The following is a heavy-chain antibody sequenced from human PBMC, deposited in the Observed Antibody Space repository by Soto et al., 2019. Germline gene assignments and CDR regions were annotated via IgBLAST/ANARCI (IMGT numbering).Heavy chain of an antibody. D-gene: IGHD3-3*01. J-gene: IGHJ6*02. Sequence: SVKGSCKASGGAFSSYAISWVRQAPGQGLEWMGGIIPIFGTANYAQKFQGRVTITADESTSTAYMELSSLRSEDTAVYYCARERFLEWLYNYYYGMDVWGQGTTVTVSS. CDR2: IIPIFGTA. CDR3: ARERFLEWLYNYYYGMDV. CDR1: GGAFSSYA. V-gene: IGHV1-69*13.